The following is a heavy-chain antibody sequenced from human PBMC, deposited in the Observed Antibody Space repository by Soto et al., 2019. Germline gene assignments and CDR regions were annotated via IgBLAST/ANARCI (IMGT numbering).Heavy chain of an antibody. J-gene: IGHJ4*02. CDR3: ATDDSSVLEYFDY. CDR1: GFTFSDHY. CDR2: ISSSTFYT. V-gene: IGHV3-11*06. Sequence: QVQLVESGGGLVKPGGSVRLSCAASGFTFSDHYMSWIRQAPGKGLEWVSYISSSTFYTNYADSVKGRFTISRDNAKNSLYLQLNSLRAEDTAVYYCATDDSSVLEYFDYWGQGILVTVSS. D-gene: IGHD3-22*01.